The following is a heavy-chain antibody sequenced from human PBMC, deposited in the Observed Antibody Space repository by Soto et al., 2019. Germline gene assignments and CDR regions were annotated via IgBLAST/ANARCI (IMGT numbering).Heavy chain of an antibody. CDR3: ARVRRYCSSTSCDSDGYYYYYYMDV. CDR2: IYHSGST. D-gene: IGHD2-2*01. CDR1: SGSISSSNW. Sequence: SETLSLTCAVSSGSISSSNWWSWVRQPPGKGLEWIGEIYHSGSTNYNPSLKSRVTISVNKSKNQFSLKLSSVTAADTAVYYCARVRRYCSSTSCDSDGYYYYYYMDVWGKGTTVTVSS. J-gene: IGHJ6*03. V-gene: IGHV4-4*02.